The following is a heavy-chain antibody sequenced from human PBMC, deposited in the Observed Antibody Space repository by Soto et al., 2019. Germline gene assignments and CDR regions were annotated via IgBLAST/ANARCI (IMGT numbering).Heavy chain of an antibody. CDR2: IYYSGST. D-gene: IGHD5-12*01. J-gene: IGHJ3*02. V-gene: IGHV4-31*03. Sequence: SETLSLTCTVSGGSVSSGAYYWTGIRQRPGKGLEWIGYIYYSGSTYYSPSLKSRLSISLDTSKNQFSLRLSSVTATDTAMYYCARARLRAVYAFDIWGQGTMVTVSS. CDR1: GGSVSSGAYY. CDR3: ARARLRAVYAFDI.